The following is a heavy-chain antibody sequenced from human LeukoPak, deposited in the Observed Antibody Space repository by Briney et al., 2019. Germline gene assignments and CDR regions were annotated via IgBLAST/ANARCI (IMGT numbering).Heavy chain of an antibody. Sequence: SGTLSLTCGVSGGSITTTNFWSWVRQPPGGGLEWIGEISLRGRTQYNPSLKSRVNISIDESKNHLYLGLASVTAADTAVYYCSRESGPYCPFGHWGQGTLVAVTS. CDR2: ISLRGRT. CDR1: GGSITTTNF. D-gene: IGHD1-26*01. CDR3: SRESGPYCPFGH. J-gene: IGHJ5*02. V-gene: IGHV4-4*02.